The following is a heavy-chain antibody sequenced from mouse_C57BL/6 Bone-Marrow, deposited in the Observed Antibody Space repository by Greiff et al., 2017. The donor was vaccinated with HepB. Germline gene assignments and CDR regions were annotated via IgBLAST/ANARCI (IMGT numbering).Heavy chain of an antibody. V-gene: IGHV1-64*01. CDR3: ARKKGEHYFDY. CDR1: GYTFTSYW. J-gene: IGHJ2*01. CDR2: IHPYSGST. Sequence: QVQLQQPGAELVKPGASVKLSCKASGYTFTSYWMHWVKQRPGQGLEWIGMIHPYSGSTNYNEKFKSKATLTVDKSSSTAYMQLSSLTSEDSAVYYCARKKGEHYFDYWGQGTTLTVSS.